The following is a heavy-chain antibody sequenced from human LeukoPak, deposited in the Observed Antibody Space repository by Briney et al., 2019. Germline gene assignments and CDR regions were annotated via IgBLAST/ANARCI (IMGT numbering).Heavy chain of an antibody. Sequence: ASEKVSCKASGYTFTSYGISLVRQSPGQGLEWVGGISAYNCNTNYAQNHQARVTMTTDTSTSTAYMELRSLRSDDAAVYYCARQGRSGSYSAFSWFDPWGKGTLVTVSS. CDR2: ISAYNCNT. V-gene: IGHV1-18*01. J-gene: IGHJ5*02. D-gene: IGHD3-22*01. CDR3: ARQGRSGSYSAFSWFDP. CDR1: GYTFTSYG.